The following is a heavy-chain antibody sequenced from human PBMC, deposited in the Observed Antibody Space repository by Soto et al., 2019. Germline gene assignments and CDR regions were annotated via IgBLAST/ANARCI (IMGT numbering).Heavy chain of an antibody. Sequence: SETLSLTCTVSGDSLSFYYWSWIRQPPGKGLEWIGYIFYSGSTNYNPSLKSRVTISVDTSENQFSLKLSSVTAADTAVYYCARDTIGGYLDNWGQGTLVTVSS. V-gene: IGHV4-59*01. CDR2: IFYSGST. D-gene: IGHD3-22*01. CDR1: GDSLSFYY. J-gene: IGHJ4*01. CDR3: ARDTIGGYLDN.